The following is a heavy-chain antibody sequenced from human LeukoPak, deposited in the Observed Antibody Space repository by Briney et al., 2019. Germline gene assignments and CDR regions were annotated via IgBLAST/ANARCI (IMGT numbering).Heavy chain of an antibody. CDR1: GGSISSGDYY. Sequence: PSETLSLTCTVSGGSISSGDYYWSWIRQPPGKGLEWIGYIYYSGSTYYNPSLKSPVTISVDTSKNQFSLKLSSVTAADTAVYYCARDSTDNWSDPWGQGTWSPSPQ. CDR2: IYYSGST. CDR3: ARDSTDNWSDP. J-gene: IGHJ5*02. V-gene: IGHV4-30-4*01.